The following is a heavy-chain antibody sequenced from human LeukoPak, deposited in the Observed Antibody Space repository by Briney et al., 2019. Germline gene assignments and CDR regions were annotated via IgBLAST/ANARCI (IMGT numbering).Heavy chain of an antibody. CDR3: ARRLDD. V-gene: IGHV4-4*08. CDR1: CGFISSNY. CDR2: IYTSGIT. J-gene: IGHJ4*02. Sequence: SETLSLTCTVSCGFISSNYWSWIRQPPGKGLEWIGYIYTSGITNYNPSLKSRVTISVDTSKNQFSLKLTSVTAADTAVYYCARRLDDWGQGTLVTVSS.